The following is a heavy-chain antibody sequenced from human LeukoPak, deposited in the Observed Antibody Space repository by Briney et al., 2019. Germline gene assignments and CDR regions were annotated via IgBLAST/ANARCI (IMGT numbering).Heavy chain of an antibody. CDR3: AKGGSCSGGSCYSELFDY. CDR1: GFTFSSYA. Sequence: GGSLRLSCAASGFTFSSYAMSWVRQAPGKGLEWVSAISGSGGSTYYADSVKGRFTISRDNSKNTLYLQMNSLRAEDTAVYYCAKGGSCSGGSCYSELFDYWGQGTLVTVSS. V-gene: IGHV3-23*01. D-gene: IGHD2-15*01. J-gene: IGHJ4*02. CDR2: ISGSGGST.